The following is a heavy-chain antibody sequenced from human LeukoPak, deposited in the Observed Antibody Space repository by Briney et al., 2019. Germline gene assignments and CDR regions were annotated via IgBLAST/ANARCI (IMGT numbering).Heavy chain of an antibody. Sequence: AGSLTLSCAASRFTFSDSTMHWVRQASGKGLEWVSRIRSKANNYATTYAASVKGRFTISRDDSKNTAYLQMNSLKTEDTAVYYCPRQTTPADSWGQGTLVTVSS. CDR3: PRQTTPADS. J-gene: IGHJ5*01. CDR1: RFTFSDST. CDR2: IRSKANNYAT. V-gene: IGHV3-73*01. D-gene: IGHD4-17*01.